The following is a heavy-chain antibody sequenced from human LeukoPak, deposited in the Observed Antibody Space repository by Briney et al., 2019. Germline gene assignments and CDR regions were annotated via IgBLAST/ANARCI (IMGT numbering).Heavy chain of an antibody. CDR3: TTDEVDTYYYESTGYYRLDY. CDR2: IKSRFDGGTA. CDR1: GFTFHNAW. J-gene: IGHJ4*02. D-gene: IGHD3-22*01. V-gene: IGHV3-15*01. Sequence: GGSLRLSCVTSGFTFHNAWMYWVRPAPGKGLEWVGRIKSRFDGGTADFATPVKGRFTISRDDSRNTLFLQMNSLKTEDTAVYYCTTDEVDTYYYESTGYYRLDYWGRGTLVAVSS.